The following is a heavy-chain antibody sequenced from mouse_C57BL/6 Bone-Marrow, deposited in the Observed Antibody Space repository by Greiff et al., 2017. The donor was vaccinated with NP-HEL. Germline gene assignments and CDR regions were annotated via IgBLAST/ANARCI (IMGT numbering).Heavy chain of an antibody. CDR1: GFTFSSYA. D-gene: IGHD2-1*01. Sequence: EVKLVESGGGLVKPGGSLKLSCAASGFTFSSYAMSWVRQTPEKRLEWVATISDGGSYTYYPDNVKGRFTISRDNAKNNLYLQMSHLKSEDTAMYYCARDSNYGNYWFAYWGQGTLVTVSA. J-gene: IGHJ3*01. CDR3: ARDSNYGNYWFAY. V-gene: IGHV5-4*01. CDR2: ISDGGSYT.